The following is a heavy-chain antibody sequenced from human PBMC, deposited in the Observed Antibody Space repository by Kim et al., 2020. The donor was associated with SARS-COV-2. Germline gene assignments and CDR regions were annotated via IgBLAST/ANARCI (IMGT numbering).Heavy chain of an antibody. Sequence: QTYQGRVAITRDTSSSTAYMELSSLRSEDTAVYYCARGSSQGLVSNWFDPWGQGTLVTVSS. D-gene: IGHD3-10*01. CDR3: ARGSSQGLVSNWFDP. J-gene: IGHJ5*02. V-gene: IGHV1-3*01.